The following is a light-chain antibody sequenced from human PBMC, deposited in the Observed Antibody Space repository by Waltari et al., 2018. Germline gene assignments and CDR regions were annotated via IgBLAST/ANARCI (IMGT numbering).Light chain of an antibody. J-gene: IGLJ2*01. Sequence: QSALTQPASVSGSPGQSITISCSGTSSDIGSYNLVSWYQQHPGKAPKLVIYDVTERPSGVSDRFSGSKSGNAASLTISGLQAEDEADYYCSSYAGTSTSVLLGGGTKLTVL. CDR1: SSDIGSYNL. CDR2: DVT. CDR3: SSYAGTSTSVL. V-gene: IGLV2-23*02.